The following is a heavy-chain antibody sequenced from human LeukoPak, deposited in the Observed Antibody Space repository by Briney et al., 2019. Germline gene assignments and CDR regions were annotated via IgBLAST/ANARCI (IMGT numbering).Heavy chain of an antibody. D-gene: IGHD3-22*01. Sequence: SETLSLTCTVSGGSISSGGYYWSWIRQPPGKGLEWIGYIYYSGSTNYNPSLKSRVTISVDTSKNQFSLKLSSVTAADTAVYYCARGLYYYDSSGYLWGQGTLVTVSS. V-gene: IGHV4-61*08. CDR1: GGSISSGGYY. J-gene: IGHJ5*02. CDR3: ARGLYYYDSSGYL. CDR2: IYYSGST.